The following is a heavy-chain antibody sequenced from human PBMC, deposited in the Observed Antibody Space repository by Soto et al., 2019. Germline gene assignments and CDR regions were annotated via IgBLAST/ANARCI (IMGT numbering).Heavy chain of an antibody. J-gene: IGHJ4*02. V-gene: IGHV1-69*04. Sequence: GASVKVSCKASGGTFSSYTISWVRQAPGQGLEWMGRIIPILGIANYAQKFQGRVTITADKSTSTAYMELSSLRSEDTAVYYCARERDYDILTGYYGGADFDYWGQGTLVTVSS. CDR2: IIPILGIA. CDR1: GGTFSSYT. CDR3: ARERDYDILTGYYGGADFDY. D-gene: IGHD3-9*01.